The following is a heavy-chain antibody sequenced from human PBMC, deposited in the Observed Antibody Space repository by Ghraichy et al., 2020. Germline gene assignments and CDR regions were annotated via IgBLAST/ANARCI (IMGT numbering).Heavy chain of an antibody. V-gene: IGHV4-39*01. J-gene: IGHJ5*02. D-gene: IGHD2-8*01. CDR1: GGSISSSSYY. CDR2: IYYSGST. CDR3: ASSSVGPVGLIVLMVEPYNWFDP. Sequence: SETLSLTCTVSGGSISSSSYYWGWIRQPPGKGLEWIGSIYYSGSTYYNPSLKSRVTISVDTSKNQFSLKLSSVTAADTAVYYCASSSVGPVGLIVLMVEPYNWFDPWGQGTLVTVSS.